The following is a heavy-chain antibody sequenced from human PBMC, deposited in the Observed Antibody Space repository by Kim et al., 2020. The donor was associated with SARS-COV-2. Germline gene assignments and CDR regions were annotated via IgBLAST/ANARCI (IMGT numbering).Heavy chain of an antibody. CDR3: ARGQDTAKTGY. Sequence: SETLSLTCAVYGGSFSDYYWSWTRQPPGKGLEWIGEVHPSGSTHYNPSLRSRVAISVDTSKNQFSLKLSSVTTAATAVYFCARGQDTAKTGYWGQGTLV. V-gene: IGHV4-34*01. J-gene: IGHJ4*02. D-gene: IGHD5-18*01. CDR2: VHPSGST. CDR1: GGSFSDYY.